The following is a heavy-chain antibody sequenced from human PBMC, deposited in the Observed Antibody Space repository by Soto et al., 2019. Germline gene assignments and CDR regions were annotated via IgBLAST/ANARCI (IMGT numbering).Heavy chain of an antibody. CDR3: AFIIWAGRHYGMDV. J-gene: IGHJ6*02. D-gene: IGHD6-19*01. V-gene: IGHV1-69*05. CDR1: GGVFSSYT. CDR2: IIPIFGSA. Sequence: ASVKVSCKASGGVFSSYTINWLRQAPGQGLEWLGWIIPIFGSANYAQKFQGRVTITRDTSASTAYMELSSLRSEDTAVYYCAFIIWAGRHYGMDVWGQGTTVTVSS.